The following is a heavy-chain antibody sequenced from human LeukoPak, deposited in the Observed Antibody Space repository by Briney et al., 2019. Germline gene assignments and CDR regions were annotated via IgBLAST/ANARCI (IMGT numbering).Heavy chain of an antibody. Sequence: SETLSLTCTVSGGSISSYYWSWIRQPPVKGLEWIGYIYYSGSTNYNPSLKSRVTISVDTSKNQFSPKLSSVTAADTAVYYCARDSGSLSDWGQGTLVTVSS. J-gene: IGHJ4*02. D-gene: IGHD1-26*01. CDR1: GGSISSYY. CDR3: ARDSGSLSD. V-gene: IGHV4-59*01. CDR2: IYYSGST.